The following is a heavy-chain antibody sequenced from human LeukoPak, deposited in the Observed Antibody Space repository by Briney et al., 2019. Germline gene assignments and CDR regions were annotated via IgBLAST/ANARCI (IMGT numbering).Heavy chain of an antibody. CDR3: AGRRRDGYSGWFDP. V-gene: IGHV4-4*09. D-gene: IGHD5-24*01. Sequence: SETLSLTCTVSGGSISSYYWSWIRQPPGKGLEWIGYIYTSGSTNYNPSLKSRVTISVDTSKNQFSLKLSSVTAADTAVYYCAGRRRDGYSGWFDPWGQGTLVTVSS. J-gene: IGHJ5*02. CDR2: IYTSGST. CDR1: GGSISSYY.